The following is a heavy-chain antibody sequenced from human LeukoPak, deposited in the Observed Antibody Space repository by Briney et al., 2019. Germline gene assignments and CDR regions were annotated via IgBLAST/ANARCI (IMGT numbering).Heavy chain of an antibody. V-gene: IGHV5-51*01. J-gene: IGHJ4*02. CDR2: IYPGDSDT. CDR1: GYSFTSYW. CDR3: ARGGYCSGGSCYRQFDY. Sequence: GESLQISCKGSGYSFTSYWISWVRQMPGKGLEWMGIIYPGDSDTRYSPSFQGQVTISADKSISTAYLQWSSLKASDTAMYYCARGGYCSGGSCYRQFDYWGQGTLVTVSS. D-gene: IGHD2-15*01.